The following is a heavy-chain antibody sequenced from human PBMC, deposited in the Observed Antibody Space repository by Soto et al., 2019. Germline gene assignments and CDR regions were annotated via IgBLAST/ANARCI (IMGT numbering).Heavy chain of an antibody. CDR3: ARVGRYGWDFDH. D-gene: IGHD5-18*01. V-gene: IGHV3-7*01. CDR2: INEDGSQK. J-gene: IGHJ4*02. CDR1: EFSFRSYW. Sequence: GGSLRLSCAASEFSFRSYWMTWVRQAPGKGLEWVALINEDGSQKYYVGSVKGRFIISRDNAKDSVYMQMDSLRAGDTAVYFCARVGRYGWDFDHWGQGTQVTVSS.